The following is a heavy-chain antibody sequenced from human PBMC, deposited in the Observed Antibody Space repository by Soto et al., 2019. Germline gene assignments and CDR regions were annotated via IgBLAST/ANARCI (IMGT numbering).Heavy chain of an antibody. CDR1: GGSISNYH. D-gene: IGHD3-3*01. V-gene: IGHV4-59*01. J-gene: IGHJ6*03. CDR3: ARVAYDFWSGWGGAGYYYYMDV. CDR2: IYYSGST. Sequence: QVQLQESGPGLVKPSETLSLTCTASGGSISNYHWSWIRQPPGKGLEWNGYIYYSGSTSYNPSLKSRVTISVYTSNNQFSLKLNSVTAADTAVYFCARVAYDFWSGWGGAGYYYYMDVWGKGTTVTVSS.